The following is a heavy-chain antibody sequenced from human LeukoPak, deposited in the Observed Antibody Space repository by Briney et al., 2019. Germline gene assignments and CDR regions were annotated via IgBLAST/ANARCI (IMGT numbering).Heavy chain of an antibody. CDR2: IYHSGST. J-gene: IGHJ4*02. V-gene: IGHV4-38-2*01. D-gene: IGHD2-15*01. Sequence: SETLSLTCAVSGYSISSGYYWGWIRQPPGKGLEWIGCIYHSGSTYYNPSLKSRVTISVDTSKNQFSLKLSSVTAADTAVYYCARYSTGNFGYWGQGTLVTVSS. CDR3: ARYSTGNFGY. CDR1: GYSISSGYY.